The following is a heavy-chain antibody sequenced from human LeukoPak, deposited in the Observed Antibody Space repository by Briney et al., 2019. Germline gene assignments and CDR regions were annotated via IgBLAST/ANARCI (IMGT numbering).Heavy chain of an antibody. Sequence: SETLSLTCTVFGGSIIGEHFYWGWIRQPPGKGLEWIGSLYYSGSTYYNSSLKSRVTISVDTSKNQFSLKLSSVTAADTAVYYCARDGVTGTNNWFDPWGQGTLVTVSS. V-gene: IGHV4-39*07. D-gene: IGHD1-7*01. CDR1: GGSIIGEHFY. CDR2: LYYSGST. CDR3: ARDGVTGTNNWFDP. J-gene: IGHJ5*02.